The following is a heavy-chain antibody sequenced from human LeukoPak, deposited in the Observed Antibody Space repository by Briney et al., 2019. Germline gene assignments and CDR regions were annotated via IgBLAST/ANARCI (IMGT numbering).Heavy chain of an antibody. D-gene: IGHD3-3*01. J-gene: IGHJ3*02. Sequence: GGSLRLSCAASGFTFSSYSMNWVRKAQGKGLEWVSSISSSSSYIYYADSVKGRFTVSRDSAKNSLYLQMNSLRAEDTAVYYCARDRYDFWSGYYPHGAFDIWGQGTMVTVSS. CDR3: ARDRYDFWSGYYPHGAFDI. V-gene: IGHV3-21*01. CDR2: ISSSSSYI. CDR1: GFTFSSYS.